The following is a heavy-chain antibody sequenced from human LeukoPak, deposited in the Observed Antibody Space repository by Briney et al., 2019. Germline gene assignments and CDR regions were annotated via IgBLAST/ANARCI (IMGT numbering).Heavy chain of an antibody. CDR2: ISGSGGST. Sequence: GGSLRLSCAASGFTFSNYAMSWVRQAPGKGLEGVSAISGSGGSTYYADSVKGRFTISRDNSKNTLYLQMNSLRAEDTAVYYCAKDGGSSWPNYYYYYMDVWGKGTTVTVSS. J-gene: IGHJ6*03. CDR3: AKDGGSSWPNYYYYYMDV. CDR1: GFTFSNYA. V-gene: IGHV3-23*01. D-gene: IGHD6-13*01.